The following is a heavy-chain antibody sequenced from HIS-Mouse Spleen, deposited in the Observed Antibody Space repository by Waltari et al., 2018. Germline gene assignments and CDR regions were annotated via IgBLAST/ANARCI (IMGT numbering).Heavy chain of an antibody. CDR2: FDPEDGET. V-gene: IGHV1-24*01. D-gene: IGHD1-1*01. J-gene: IGHJ2*01. Sequence: QVQLVQSGAEVKKPGASVKVSCKVSGYTLTELPMPWVRQAPGKGLEWMGGFDPEDGETIYAQKFQGRVTMTEDTSTDTAYMELSSLRSEDTAVYYCATAGQLTWYFDLWGRGTLVTVSS. CDR1: GYTLTELP. CDR3: ATAGQLTWYFDL.